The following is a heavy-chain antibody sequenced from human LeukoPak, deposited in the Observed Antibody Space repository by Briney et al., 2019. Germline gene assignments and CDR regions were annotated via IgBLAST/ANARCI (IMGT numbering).Heavy chain of an antibody. V-gene: IGHV3-7*01. D-gene: IGHD3-22*01. CDR3: ARDRDYYAIDS. CDR1: GFTFSGYW. J-gene: IGHJ4*02. CDR2: IAKDGGGK. Sequence: PGGSLRLSCAASGFTFSGYWMGWFRQAPGKGLEWVANIAKDGGGKNYVDSVKGRFTISRDNAKNSLYLQMNSLRAEDTAVYYCARDRDYYAIDSWGQGTLVTVSS.